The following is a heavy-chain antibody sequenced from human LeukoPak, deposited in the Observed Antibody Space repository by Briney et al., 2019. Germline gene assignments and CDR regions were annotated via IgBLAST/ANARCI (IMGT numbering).Heavy chain of an antibody. CDR1: GDSVSNGNYY. V-gene: IGHV4-61*03. D-gene: IGHD3-10*01. CDR2: IYYTGST. Sequence: SETLSLTCIVSGDSVSNGNYYWSWLRQPPGKALEWIGYIYYTGSTYYNPSLEGRVTISVDTSRNHFSVKLNSVTAADTAVYYCARSQDYYGSGDYWSQGTLVTVSS. CDR3: ARSQDYYGSGDY. J-gene: IGHJ4*02.